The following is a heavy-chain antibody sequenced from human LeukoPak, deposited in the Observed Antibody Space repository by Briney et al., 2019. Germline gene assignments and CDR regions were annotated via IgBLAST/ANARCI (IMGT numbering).Heavy chain of an antibody. D-gene: IGHD6-13*01. Sequence: GASVKVSCKASGYTFTSYDINWVRQATGQGLEWMGWMNPNSGNTGYAQKFQGRVTVTRNTSISTAYMELSSLRSEDTAVYYCARGGLSSWYFSSGDFDYWGQGTLVTVSS. V-gene: IGHV1-8*01. CDR2: MNPNSGNT. CDR1: GYTFTSYD. J-gene: IGHJ4*02. CDR3: ARGGLSSWYFSSGDFDY.